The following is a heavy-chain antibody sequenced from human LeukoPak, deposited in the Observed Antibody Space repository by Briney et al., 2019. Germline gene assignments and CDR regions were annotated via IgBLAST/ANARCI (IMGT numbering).Heavy chain of an antibody. D-gene: IGHD3-10*01. Sequence: SETLSLTCTVSGGSISSYYWSWIRQPPGKGLGWIGYIYYSGSTNYNPSLKSRVTISVDTSKNQFSLKLSSVTAEDTAVYYCARGGSGSNYVYYYYMDVWGKGTTVTVSS. CDR1: GGSISSYY. V-gene: IGHV4-59*01. CDR2: IYYSGST. J-gene: IGHJ6*03. CDR3: ARGGSGSNYVYYYYMDV.